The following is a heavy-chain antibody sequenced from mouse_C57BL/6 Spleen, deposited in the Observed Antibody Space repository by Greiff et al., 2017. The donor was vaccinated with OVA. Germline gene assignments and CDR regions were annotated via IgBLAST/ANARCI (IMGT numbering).Heavy chain of an antibody. J-gene: IGHJ3*01. Sequence: EVKVVESGGGLVKPGGSLKLSCAASGFTFSSYAMSWVRQTPEKRLEWVATISDGGSYTYYPDNVKGRFTISRDNAKNNLYLQMSHLKSEDTAMYYCAREDDRVFAYWGQGTLVTVSA. D-gene: IGHD2-12*01. CDR1: GFTFSSYA. CDR3: AREDDRVFAY. CDR2: ISDGGSYT. V-gene: IGHV5-4*01.